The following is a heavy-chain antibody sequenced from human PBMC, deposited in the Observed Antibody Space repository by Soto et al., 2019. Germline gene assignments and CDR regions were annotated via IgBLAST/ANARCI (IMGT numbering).Heavy chain of an antibody. CDR2: ISYDGSNQ. V-gene: IGHV3-30-3*01. Sequence: QVQLVESGGGVVQPGRSLRLSCAASGFTFSSYAMHWVRQAPGKGLEWVAVISYDGSNQYYADSVKGRFTISRDNSKNTLYLQMNSLRAEDTAVYYCARDSSYYFDYCGQGTRVTVSS. J-gene: IGHJ4*02. CDR3: ARDSSYYFDY. D-gene: IGHD6-6*01. CDR1: GFTFSSYA.